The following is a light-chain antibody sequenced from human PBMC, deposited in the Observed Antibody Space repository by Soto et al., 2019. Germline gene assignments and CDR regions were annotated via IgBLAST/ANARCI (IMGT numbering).Light chain of an antibody. J-gene: IGKJ1*01. CDR3: QQYGSSWT. CDR2: GAS. V-gene: IGKV3-20*01. Sequence: EIVMTQSPATLSVSPGERATLSCRASQNISRSLAWYQQKPGQAPRLLIYGASSRATGIPDRFSGSGSGTDFTLTISRLEPEDFAVYYCQQYGSSWTFGQGTKVDI. CDR1: QNISRS.